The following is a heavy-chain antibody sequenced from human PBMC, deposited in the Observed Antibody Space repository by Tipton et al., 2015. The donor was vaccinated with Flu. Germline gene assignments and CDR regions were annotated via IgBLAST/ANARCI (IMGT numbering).Heavy chain of an antibody. CDR1: GFTLANSA. D-gene: IGHD3-9*01. J-gene: IGHJ6*01. V-gene: IGHV3-30-3*01. CDR2: MSNDGSNE. CDR3: ARAYVPYSDCLGIPNYCYDMDV. Sequence: SLRLSCAASGFTLANSAMHWVRQAPGEGLEWVASMSNDGSNEFYADSVKGRFTISRDNSKNTLYLQVNSLRPEDTAVYYCARAYVPYSDCLGIPNYCYDMDVWGQGTAVSVSS.